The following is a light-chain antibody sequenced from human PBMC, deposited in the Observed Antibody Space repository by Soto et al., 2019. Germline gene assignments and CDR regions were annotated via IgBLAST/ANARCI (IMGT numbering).Light chain of an antibody. Sequence: SYXLTQPPSVSVSPGQTASITCSGDKLGDKYACWYQQKPGQSPVLVXXQXXXXXXXXXXXXXGSNSGNTATLXXSXTQAXXXXXXXXQXWDSSTVVFGGGTKLTVL. V-gene: IGLV3-1*01. CDR1: KLGDKY. CDR2: QXX. J-gene: IGLJ2*01. CDR3: QXWDSSTVV.